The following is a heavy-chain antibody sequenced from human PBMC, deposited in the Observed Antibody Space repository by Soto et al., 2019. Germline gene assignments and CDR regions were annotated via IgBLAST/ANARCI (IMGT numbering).Heavy chain of an antibody. CDR3: ARDFWSVYYGYWCNP. D-gene: IGHD3-3*01. Sequence: ASVKVSCKASGYTCTSYGISWVRQAPGQGLEWMGWISAYNGNTNYAQKLQGRVTMTTDTYTSTAYMELSSLRSDDTSVYYFARDFWSVYYGYWCNPCGQGTLVTV. V-gene: IGHV1-18*04. J-gene: IGHJ5*02. CDR1: GYTCTSYG. CDR2: ISAYNGNT.